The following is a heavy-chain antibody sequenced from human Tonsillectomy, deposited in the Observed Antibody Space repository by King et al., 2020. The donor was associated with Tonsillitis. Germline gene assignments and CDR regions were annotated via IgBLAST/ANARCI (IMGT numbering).Heavy chain of an antibody. D-gene: IGHD2-2*01. J-gene: IGHJ3*02. CDR2: IKSRNDGGTT. CDR3: TTKYYCSSTTCPAAFHI. Sequence: VQLVESGGGLVKPGGSLRLSCVVSGFPFSNTWMSWVRQAPGKGLEWVGRIKSRNDGGTTEYAAPVKGRFTISRDDSKNTLYVQMNSLEIEDTAVYYCTTKYYCSSTTCPAAFHIWGQGTMVTVSS. V-gene: IGHV3-15*01. CDR1: GFPFSNTW.